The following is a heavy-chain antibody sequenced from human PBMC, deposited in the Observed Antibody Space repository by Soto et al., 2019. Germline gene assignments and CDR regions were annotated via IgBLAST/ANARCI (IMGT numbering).Heavy chain of an antibody. J-gene: IGHJ6*02. CDR2: IFWNDDK. V-gene: IGHV2-5*01. Sequence: QITLKESGPTLVKPTQTLTLTCTFSGFSLSTSGVGVGWIRQPPGKALEWLALIFWNDDKRYSPSLKSRLTITKDPSKKQVVLTMTNMDPVDTATYYCAHVDGYCTSPTCYGSDYGMDVWGQGTTVTVSS. CDR1: GFSLSTSGVG. D-gene: IGHD2-2*03. CDR3: AHVDGYCTSPTCYGSDYGMDV.